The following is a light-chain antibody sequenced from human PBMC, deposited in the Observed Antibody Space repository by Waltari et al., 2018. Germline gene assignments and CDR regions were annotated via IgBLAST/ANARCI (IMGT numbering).Light chain of an antibody. CDR2: GAS. J-gene: IGKJ1*01. V-gene: IGKV3-15*01. CDR3: QQYNNWPVA. CDR1: QSVSSN. Sequence: EIVMTQSPATLSVSPGARATLSCRASQSVSSNLAWYQQKPGQAPRLLIYGASTRATGIPARFSGSGSGTEFTLTISSLQSEDFAVYYCQQYNNWPVAFGQGTKVEIK.